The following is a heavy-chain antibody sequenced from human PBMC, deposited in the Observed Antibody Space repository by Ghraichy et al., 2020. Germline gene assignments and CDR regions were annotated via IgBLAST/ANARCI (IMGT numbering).Heavy chain of an antibody. CDR2: IYSGGST. CDR1: GFTVSSNY. V-gene: IGHV3-53*01. J-gene: IGHJ4*02. D-gene: IGHD5-18*01. Sequence: GESLNISCAASGFTVSSNYMSWVRQAPGKGLEWVSVIYSGGSTYYADSVKGRFTISRDNSKNTLYLQMNSPRAEDTAVYYCARGRTAMDAFDYWGQGTLVTVSS. CDR3: ARGRTAMDAFDY.